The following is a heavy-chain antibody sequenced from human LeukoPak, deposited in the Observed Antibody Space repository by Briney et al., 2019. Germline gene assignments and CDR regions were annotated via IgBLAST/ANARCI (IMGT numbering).Heavy chain of an antibody. J-gene: IGHJ4*02. CDR1: GGSFSGYY. CDR3: ARSYSNYYYFDY. D-gene: IGHD4-11*01. V-gene: IGHV4-34*01. Sequence: SETLSLTCAVYGGSFSGYYWSWIRQPPGKGLEWIGEINHSGSTNYNPSLKSRVTISVDTSKNQFSLKLSSMTAADTAVYYCARSYSNYYYFDYWGQGTLVTVSS. CDR2: INHSGST.